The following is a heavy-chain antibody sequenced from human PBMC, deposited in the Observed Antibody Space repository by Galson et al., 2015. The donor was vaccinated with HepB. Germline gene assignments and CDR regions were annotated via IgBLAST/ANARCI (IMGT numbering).Heavy chain of an antibody. CDR2: ISPYNGKT. J-gene: IGHJ4*02. Sequence: SVKVSCKASGYTFTNYNFGWVRQAPGQGLEWMGWISPYNGKTDYAENLQGRVTMTTDTSTNTAYLELTSLRSDDTAVYFCARDLPPYTGHFDYWGQGTLVTVSP. CDR1: GYTFTNYN. V-gene: IGHV1-18*01. CDR3: ARDLPPYTGHFDY. D-gene: IGHD3-16*01.